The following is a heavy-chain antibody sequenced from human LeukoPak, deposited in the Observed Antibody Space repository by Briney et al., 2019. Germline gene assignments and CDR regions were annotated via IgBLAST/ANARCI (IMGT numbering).Heavy chain of an antibody. D-gene: IGHD1-14*01. J-gene: IGHJ5*02. V-gene: IGHV5-51*01. Sequence: GESLKISCKGSGYSFSSYWVGWVRQTPGKGLEWMGTIFPGDSDTRYSPSFQGQVTISADKSISTAYLQWRSLRASDTAVYYCARQPGSGAWGQGTLVTVSS. CDR1: GYSFSSYW. CDR2: IFPGDSDT. CDR3: ARQPGSGA.